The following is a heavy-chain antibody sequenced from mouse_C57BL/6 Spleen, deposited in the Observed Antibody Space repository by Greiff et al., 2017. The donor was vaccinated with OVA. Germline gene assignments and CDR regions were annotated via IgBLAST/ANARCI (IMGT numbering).Heavy chain of an antibody. V-gene: IGHV1-59*01. Sequence: QVQLQQPEAELVRPGTSVKLSCKASGYTFTSYWMHWVKQRPGQGLEWIGVIDPSDSYTNYNQKFKGKATLTVDTSSSTAYMQLSSLTSEDSAVYYCARDYYSNYEYAMDYWGQGTSVTVSS. D-gene: IGHD2-5*01. CDR2: IDPSDSYT. CDR3: ARDYYSNYEYAMDY. J-gene: IGHJ4*01. CDR1: GYTFTSYW.